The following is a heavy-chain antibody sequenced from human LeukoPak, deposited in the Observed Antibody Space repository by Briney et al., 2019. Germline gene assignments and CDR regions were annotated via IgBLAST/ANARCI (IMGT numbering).Heavy chain of an antibody. J-gene: IGHJ6*03. CDR3: ARSSYSYGGYYYYMDV. V-gene: IGHV4-59*01. CDR1: GGSISSYY. Sequence: SETLSLTCTVSGGSISSYYWSWIRQPPGKGLEWIGYIYYSGSTNYNPSLKSRVTISVDTSKNQFSLKLSSVAAADTAVYYCARSSYSYGGYYYYMDVWGKGTTVTVSS. CDR2: IYYSGST. D-gene: IGHD5-18*01.